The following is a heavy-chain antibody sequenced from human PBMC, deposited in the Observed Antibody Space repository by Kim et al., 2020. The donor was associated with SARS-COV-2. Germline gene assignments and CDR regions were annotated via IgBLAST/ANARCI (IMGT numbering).Heavy chain of an antibody. Sequence: SETLSLTCTVSGGSISSYYWSWIRQPAGKGLEWIGRIYTSGSTNYNPSFKSRVTMSVETSKNQFSLKLSSLTAADTAVFYFWRSLSPLYYGSGTLYGMDV. CDR2: IYTSGST. V-gene: IGHV4-4*07. CDR3: WRSLSPLYYGSGTLYGMDV. J-gene: IGHJ6*01. CDR1: GGSISSYY. D-gene: IGHD3-10*01.